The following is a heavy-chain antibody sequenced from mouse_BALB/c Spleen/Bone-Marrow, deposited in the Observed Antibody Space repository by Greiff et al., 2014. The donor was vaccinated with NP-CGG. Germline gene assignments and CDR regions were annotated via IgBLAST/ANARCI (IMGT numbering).Heavy chain of an antibody. CDR2: IRNKANGYTT. J-gene: IGHJ2*01. CDR1: GFTFTDYF. Sequence: EVNLVESGGGLVQPGGSLRLSCTTSGFTFTDYFMTWVRQPPGKAFEWLGFIRNKANGYTTEYNPSVKGRFTISRDTSQGILYLQMNTLRAEDSAIYFCARDYSGYFDFWGQGTTLTVSS. D-gene: IGHD5-1*01. V-gene: IGHV7-3*02. CDR3: ARDYSGYFDF.